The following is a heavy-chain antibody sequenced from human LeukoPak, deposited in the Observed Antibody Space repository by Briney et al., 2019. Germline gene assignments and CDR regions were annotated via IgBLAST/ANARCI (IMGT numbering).Heavy chain of an antibody. CDR1: GFTFSSYW. J-gene: IGHJ6*03. Sequence: GSLRLSCAASGFTFSSYWMSWVRQAPGKGLEWVAVISYDGSNKYYADSVKGRFTISRDNSKNTLYLQMNSLRADDTAVYYCARFAAGGSYYYYMDVWGKGTTVTVSS. D-gene: IGHD6-25*01. CDR2: ISYDGSNK. V-gene: IGHV3-30*03. CDR3: ARFAAGGSYYYYMDV.